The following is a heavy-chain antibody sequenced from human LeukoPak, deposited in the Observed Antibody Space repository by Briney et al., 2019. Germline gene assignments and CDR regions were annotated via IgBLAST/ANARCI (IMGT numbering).Heavy chain of an antibody. D-gene: IGHD2-15*01. CDR1: GFTFSSYS. J-gene: IGHJ1*01. CDR3: ARAATLRAEYFQH. CDR2: ISSSSSYI. Sequence: SGGSLRLSCAASGFTFSSYSMNWVRQAPGKGLEWVSSISSSSSYIYYADSVKGRFTISRDNAKNSLYLQMNSLRAEDTAVYYCARAATLRAEYFQHWARAPWSPSPQ. V-gene: IGHV3-21*01.